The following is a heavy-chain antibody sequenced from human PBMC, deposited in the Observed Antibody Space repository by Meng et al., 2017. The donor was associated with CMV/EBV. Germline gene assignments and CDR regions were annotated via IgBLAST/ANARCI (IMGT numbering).Heavy chain of an antibody. CDR2: IYYSGST. Sequence: HVPLQESGPRLVKPSPTLALTCTVSGGSISRGDYYWSWIRQPPGKGLEWIGYIYYSGSTYYNPSLKSRVTISVDTSKNQFSLKLSSVTAADTAVYYCARDNRRGGVDYWGQGTLVTVSS. D-gene: IGHD3-3*01. CDR3: ARDNRRGGVDY. CDR1: GGSISRGDYY. J-gene: IGHJ4*02. V-gene: IGHV4-30-4*08.